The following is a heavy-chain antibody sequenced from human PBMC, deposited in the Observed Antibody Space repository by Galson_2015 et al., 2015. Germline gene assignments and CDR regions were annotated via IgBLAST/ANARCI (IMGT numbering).Heavy chain of an antibody. Sequence: SVKVSCKASGYTFTSYYMHWVRQAPGQGLEWMGIINPSGGSTSYAQKFQGRVTMTRDTSTSTVYMELSSLRSEDTAVYYCARTVSDSSGNAPRSQYFQHWGQGTLVTVSS. CDR1: GYTFTSYY. CDR2: INPSGGST. D-gene: IGHD3-22*01. J-gene: IGHJ1*01. V-gene: IGHV1-46*01. CDR3: ARTVSDSSGNAPRSQYFQH.